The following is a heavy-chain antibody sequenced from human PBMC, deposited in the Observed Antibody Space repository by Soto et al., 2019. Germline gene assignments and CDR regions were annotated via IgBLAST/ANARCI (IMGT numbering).Heavy chain of an antibody. D-gene: IGHD2-21*02. V-gene: IGHV1-46*01. CDR2: VNPSGGHT. CDR3: AIVGHVVLVTPALHY. Sequence: VQLMQSGAEVMKPGASVKVSCKASGDTFTDYYIHWVRQAPGQGLEWMGTVNPSGGHTTYAQHFLCCVTITTATSTSTLYMELTSLTSEDTAVYYCAIVGHVVLVTPALHYWGQGTLVTVSS. J-gene: IGHJ4*02. CDR1: GDTFTDYY.